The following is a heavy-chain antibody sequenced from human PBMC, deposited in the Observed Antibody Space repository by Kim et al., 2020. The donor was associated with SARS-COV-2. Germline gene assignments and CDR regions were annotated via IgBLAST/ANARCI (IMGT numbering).Heavy chain of an antibody. V-gene: IGHV4-59*13. CDR2: VFQNGRT. CDR1: GASINTFY. Sequence: SETLSLTCSVSGASINTFYWSWLRQAPGKGLEWIGYVFQNGRTKYNPSLKSRATISLDTTKNQVSLKLKSVTAADTAIYFCARDLGISGTDFHYFYGLDV. J-gene: IGHJ6*01. CDR3: ARDLGISGTDFHYFYGLDV. D-gene: IGHD1-26*01.